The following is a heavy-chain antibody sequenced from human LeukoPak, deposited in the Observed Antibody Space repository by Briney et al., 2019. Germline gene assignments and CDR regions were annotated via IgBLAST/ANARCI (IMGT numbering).Heavy chain of an antibody. D-gene: IGHD7-27*01. Sequence: RRSLRLSCVISRSTLDNYAMHWVRQPQGDVLGWVSGLNWNGGRRSYADSVKGRFTISRDDTKNSLYRQMNSLRPEDTGFYYCLKDKTGDGVYKYFDICGRGTPVTVSS. CDR3: LKDKTGDGVYKYFDI. CDR1: RSTLDNYA. V-gene: IGHV3-9*01. CDR2: LNWNGGRR. J-gene: IGHJ2*01.